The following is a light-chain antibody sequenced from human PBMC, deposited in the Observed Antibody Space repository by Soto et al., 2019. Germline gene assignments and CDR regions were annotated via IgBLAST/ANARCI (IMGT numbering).Light chain of an antibody. CDR2: GAS. CDR3: QQYGSSVT. V-gene: IGKV3-20*01. CDR1: QSVDSSF. Sequence: EIVLTQSPGSLSLSPGERATLSCRASQSVDSSFFAWYQQKPGQAPRLLIYGASNRATGIPDRFSGRGSGKDFTLTSTRLEPEDFAVYYWQQYGSSVTFGPGTKVEIK. J-gene: IGKJ1*01.